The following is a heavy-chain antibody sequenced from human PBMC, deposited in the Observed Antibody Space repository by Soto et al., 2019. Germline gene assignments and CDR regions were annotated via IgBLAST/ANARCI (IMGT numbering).Heavy chain of an antibody. Sequence: GGSLRLSCAASGFTFSSYAMSWVRQAPGKGLEWVSAISGSGGSTYYADSVKGRFTISRDNSKNTLYLQMNSLRAEDTAVYYCAKDPGIRAYHYYYYMDVWGKGTTVTVSS. V-gene: IGHV3-23*01. CDR3: AKDPGIRAYHYYYYMDV. J-gene: IGHJ6*03. D-gene: IGHD3-10*01. CDR1: GFTFSSYA. CDR2: ISGSGGST.